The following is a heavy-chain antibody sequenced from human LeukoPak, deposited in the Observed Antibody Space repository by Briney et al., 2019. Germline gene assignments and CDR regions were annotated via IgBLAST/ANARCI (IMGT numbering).Heavy chain of an antibody. D-gene: IGHD6-13*01. CDR3: ARSIPYGTTWYGRSDY. Sequence: PGGSLGLSCAASGFPFSSYSMTWVRQAPGKGLEWVANIKPDGTTKFYVDSVKGRFTISRDNALNSLYLQMNCLRAEGTAIYYCARSIPYGTTWYGRSDYWGQGTLVTVSS. V-gene: IGHV3-7*03. CDR2: IKPDGTTK. J-gene: IGHJ4*02. CDR1: GFPFSSYS.